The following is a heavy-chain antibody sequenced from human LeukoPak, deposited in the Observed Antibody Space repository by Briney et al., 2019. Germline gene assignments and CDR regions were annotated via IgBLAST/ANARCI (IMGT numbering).Heavy chain of an antibody. CDR3: ARDSFGAGLLRPFDY. J-gene: IGHJ4*02. CDR2: FDPEDGET. Sequence: ASVKVSCKVSGYTLTELSMHWVRQAPGKGLEWMGGFDPEDGETIYAQKLQGRVTMTTDTSTSTAYMELRSLRSDDTAVYYCARDSFGAGLLRPFDYWGQGTLVTVSS. CDR1: GYTLTELS. V-gene: IGHV1-24*01. D-gene: IGHD3-10*01.